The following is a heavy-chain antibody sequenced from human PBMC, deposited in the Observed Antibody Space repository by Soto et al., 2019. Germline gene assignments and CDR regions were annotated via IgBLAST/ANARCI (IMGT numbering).Heavy chain of an antibody. D-gene: IGHD2-21*02. J-gene: IGHJ6*03. V-gene: IGHV3-66*01. CDR2: IYTGETT. CDR1: GLTVTGVD. Sequence: EVQLVESGGGLVQPGGSLRLSCVGSGLTVTGVDMTWVRLAPGKGLEPISSIYTGETTFYVDSVKGRFTISRDDSRNTLCLQMHSLGAEDTAVYSGARELTAGYMDVWGKGTTVTVSS. CDR3: ARELTAGYMDV.